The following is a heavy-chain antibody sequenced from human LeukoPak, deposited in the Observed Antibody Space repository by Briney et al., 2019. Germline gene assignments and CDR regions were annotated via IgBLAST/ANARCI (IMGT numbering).Heavy chain of an antibody. CDR3: TREHSGSYYGFDY. J-gene: IGHJ4*02. CDR2: IRSKAYGGTT. CDR1: GFTFGDYA. V-gene: IGHV3-49*04. Sequence: GRSLRLSCTASGFTFGDYAMSWVRQAPGKGLEWVGFIRSKAYGGTTEYAASVKGRFTISRDDSKSIAYLQMNSLKTEDTAVYYCTREHSGSYYGFDYWGQGTLVTVSS. D-gene: IGHD1-26*01.